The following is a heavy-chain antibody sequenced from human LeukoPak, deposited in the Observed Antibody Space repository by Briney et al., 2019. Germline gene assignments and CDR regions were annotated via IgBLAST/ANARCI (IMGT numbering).Heavy chain of an antibody. V-gene: IGHV1-18*01. D-gene: IGHD2-15*01. CDR3: ARRHCSGGSCYLYSDY. J-gene: IGHJ4*02. Sequence: GASVKVSCKASGYTFTSYGISWVRQAPGQGLEWMGWISAYNGNTNHAQKLQGRVTMTTDTSTSTAYMELRSLRSDDTAVYYCARRHCSGGSCYLYSDYWGQGTLVTVSS. CDR2: ISAYNGNT. CDR1: GYTFTSYG.